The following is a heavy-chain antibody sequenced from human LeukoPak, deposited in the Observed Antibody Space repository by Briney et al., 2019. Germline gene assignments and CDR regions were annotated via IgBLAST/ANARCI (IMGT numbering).Heavy chain of an antibody. Sequence: PGGSLRLSCAASGFNFNGYAMHWVRQAPGKVLEWVSGISWNGGNIGYADSVKGRFTISRDNAKNSLYLQMNSLRAEDTAVFYCARIFDSSGYPDDAFDIWGQGTMVTVSS. CDR3: ARIFDSSGYPDDAFDI. CDR1: GFNFNGYA. J-gene: IGHJ3*02. D-gene: IGHD3-22*01. V-gene: IGHV3-9*01. CDR2: ISWNGGNI.